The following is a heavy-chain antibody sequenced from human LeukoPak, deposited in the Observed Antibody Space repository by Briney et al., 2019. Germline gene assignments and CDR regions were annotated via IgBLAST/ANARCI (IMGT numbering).Heavy chain of an antibody. CDR3: ATDRGYSYGYGGGYYYYMDV. Sequence: ASVKVSCKVSEYTLTELSMHWVRQAPGKGLEWMGGFDPEDGETIYAQKFQGRITMTEDTSTDTAYMELSSLRSEDTAVYYCATDRGYSYGYGGGYYYYMDVWGKGTTVTVSS. CDR1: EYTLTELS. J-gene: IGHJ6*03. D-gene: IGHD5-18*01. CDR2: FDPEDGET. V-gene: IGHV1-24*01.